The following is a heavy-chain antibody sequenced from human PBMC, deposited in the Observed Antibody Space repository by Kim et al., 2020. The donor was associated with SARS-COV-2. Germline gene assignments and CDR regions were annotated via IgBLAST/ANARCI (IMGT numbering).Heavy chain of an antibody. CDR3: AKGSENWTYLLPGFDP. CDR2: FSWNSGSI. Sequence: GGSLRLSCAASGFTFDDYAMHWVRQAPGKGLGWVPGFSWNSGSIGYADSVKGRFTIPRDNAKNSLYLQMNSLRAEDTALYYCAKGSENWTYLLPGFDPWGQGTLVTVSS. V-gene: IGHV3-9*01. D-gene: IGHD1-7*01. J-gene: IGHJ5*02. CDR1: GFTFDDYA.